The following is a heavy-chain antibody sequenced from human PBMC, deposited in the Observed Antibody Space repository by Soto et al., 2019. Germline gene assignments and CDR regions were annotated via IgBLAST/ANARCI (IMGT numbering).Heavy chain of an antibody. J-gene: IGHJ4*02. D-gene: IGHD6-6*01. Sequence: GSVNVACKASGYKFTCYDINSVRQATGQGLEWMGWMNPNSGNTGYAQKFQGRVTMTRNTSISTAYMELSSLRSQDTAVYYCARGPAEYSSFVDYWGQGTLVTVSS. CDR3: ARGPAEYSSFVDY. CDR1: GYKFTCYD. V-gene: IGHV1-8*01. CDR2: MNPNSGNT.